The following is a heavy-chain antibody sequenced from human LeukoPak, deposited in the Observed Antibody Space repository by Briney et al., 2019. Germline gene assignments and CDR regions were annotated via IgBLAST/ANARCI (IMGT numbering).Heavy chain of an antibody. CDR3: ARDGARTLFDWAGGNDS. CDR2: INPNSGGT. Sequence: ASVKVSCKASGYTFTGHYLHWVRQAPGQGLEWMGWINPNSGGTNYSQKFQGRVTMTRDTSISTVYMELSRLRLDDTAEYFCARDGARTLFDWAGGNDSWGQGTLVTVSS. J-gene: IGHJ4*02. D-gene: IGHD3-9*01. CDR1: GYTFTGHY. V-gene: IGHV1-2*02.